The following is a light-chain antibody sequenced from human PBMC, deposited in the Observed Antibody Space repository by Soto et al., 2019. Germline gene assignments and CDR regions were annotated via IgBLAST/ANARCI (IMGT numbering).Light chain of an antibody. CDR3: QQYKDYWT. CDR1: QNINNY. Sequence: DVHMSQSPSSLSASVGYRFTITCQASQNINNYLNWYQQKPGRAPKLLIYDASNLEAGVPSRLRGSGSGTEFTLTISSLQPDDFATYYCQQYKDYWTFGQGTKVDIK. CDR2: DAS. V-gene: IGKV1-33*01. J-gene: IGKJ1*01.